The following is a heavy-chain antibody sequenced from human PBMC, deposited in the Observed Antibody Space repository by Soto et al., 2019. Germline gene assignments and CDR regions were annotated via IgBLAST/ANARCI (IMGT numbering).Heavy chain of an antibody. CDR2: MCYSGST. CDR1: VGSVTGGGFC. Sequence: SETLSLTCTVDVGSVTGGGFCWSWIRQHPGEGLEFIGYMCYSGSTNYNPSLKSRVAISIDTSKNQFSLTLTFVTAADTAVYYCASRDYGYTFNIWGQGTMVTVSS. D-gene: IGHD4-17*01. CDR3: ASRDYGYTFNI. J-gene: IGHJ3*02. V-gene: IGHV4-31*03.